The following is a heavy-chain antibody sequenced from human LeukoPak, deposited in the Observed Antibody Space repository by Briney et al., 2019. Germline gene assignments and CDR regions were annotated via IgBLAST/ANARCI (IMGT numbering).Heavy chain of an antibody. CDR2: ISSSSGYK. V-gene: IGHV3-11*06. D-gene: IGHD3/OR15-3a*01. J-gene: IGHJ1*01. Sequence: GGSLRLSCAASGFIFSDYYMSWIRQTPEKGLEWLSYISSSSGYKNYADSLKGRFTISRDNAKNSVYLQMNSLSAEDAAVYYCARQGLYDSSDFWTFQHWGQGTLVTVSS. CDR3: ARQGLYDSSDFWTFQH. CDR1: GFIFSDYY.